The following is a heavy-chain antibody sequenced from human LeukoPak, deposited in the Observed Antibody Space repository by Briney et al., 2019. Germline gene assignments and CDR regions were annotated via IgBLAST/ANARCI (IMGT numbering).Heavy chain of an antibody. CDR3: ARFVVAVDY. J-gene: IGHJ4*02. Sequence: GGSLRLSCAASGFDFSSNWMHWVRHAPGQGLVWVSRIKGDGISTNYADSVKGRFTISRDNSKNTLYLQMNSLRAEDTAVYYCARFVVAVDYWGQGTLVTVSS. CDR1: GFDFSSNW. CDR2: IKGDGIST. V-gene: IGHV3-74*01. D-gene: IGHD2-15*01.